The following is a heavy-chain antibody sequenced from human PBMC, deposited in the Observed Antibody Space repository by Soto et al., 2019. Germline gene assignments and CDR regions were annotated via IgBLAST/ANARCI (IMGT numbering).Heavy chain of an antibody. Sequence: HVQLVESGGGVVQPGRSLRLSCAASGFAFNSYAMHWVRQAPGKGLEWVAIMSYDGKNQYYADSVKGRFTISKDISKNTLFLQMNSLRPEDTAIYYXXKAXXXLSXESFDYWGQGILVTVSS. CDR2: MSYDGKNQ. D-gene: IGHD3-10*01. CDR3: XKAXXXLSXESFDY. V-gene: IGHV3-30*03. J-gene: IGHJ4*02. CDR1: GFAFNSYA.